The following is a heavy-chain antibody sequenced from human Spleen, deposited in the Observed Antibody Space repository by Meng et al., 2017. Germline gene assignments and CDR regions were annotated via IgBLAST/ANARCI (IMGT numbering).Heavy chain of an antibody. D-gene: IGHD6-13*01. V-gene: IGHV4-34*01. CDR2: INHSGST. CDR3: ARGPGIAAAGKPFDY. Sequence: QVQLQQWGAGLLKPSETLSPTCAVYGGSFSGYYWSWIRQPPGKGLEWIGEINHSGSTNYNPSLKSRVTISVDTSKNQFSLKLSSVTAADTAVYYCARGPGIAAAGKPFDYWGQGTLVTVSS. CDR1: GGSFSGYY. J-gene: IGHJ4*02.